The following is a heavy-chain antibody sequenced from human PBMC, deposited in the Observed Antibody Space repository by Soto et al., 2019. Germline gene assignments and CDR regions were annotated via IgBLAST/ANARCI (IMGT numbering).Heavy chain of an antibody. CDR1: GFTFSSYS. Sequence: EVQLVESGGGLVKPGGSLRLSCAASGFTFSSYSMNWVRQAPGKGLEWVSSISSSSSYIYYADSVKGRFTISRDNAKNSLYLQMNSLRAEDTAVYYCARPPYDSDNCNYGQDWYFDLWGRGTLVTVST. CDR2: ISSSSSYI. D-gene: IGHD1-7*01. J-gene: IGHJ2*01. V-gene: IGHV3-21*01. CDR3: ARPPYDSDNCNYGQDWYFDL.